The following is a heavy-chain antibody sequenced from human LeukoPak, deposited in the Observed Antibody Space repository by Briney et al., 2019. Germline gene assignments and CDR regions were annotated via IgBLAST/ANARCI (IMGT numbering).Heavy chain of an antibody. J-gene: IGHJ6*02. V-gene: IGHV1-69*13. Sequence: ASVKVSCKASGGTFSSYAISWVRQGPGQGLEWMGRIIPIFGTANYAQKFQGRVTITADESTSTAYMELSSLRSEDTAVYYCARGVVVVAATRLYGMDVWGQGTTVTVSS. CDR1: GGTFSSYA. D-gene: IGHD2-15*01. CDR3: ARGVVVVAATRLYGMDV. CDR2: IIPIFGTA.